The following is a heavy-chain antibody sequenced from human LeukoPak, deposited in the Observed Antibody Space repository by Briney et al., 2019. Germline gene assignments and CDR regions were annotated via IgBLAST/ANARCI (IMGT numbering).Heavy chain of an antibody. CDR3: ARRVTTFLS. J-gene: IGHJ4*02. CDR1: GLDLSPYT. V-gene: IGHV3-21*01. CDR2: ISSTSTYM. D-gene: IGHD4-17*01. Sequence: PGGSLRLSCSASGLDLSPYTMNWVRQAPGKGLEWVASISSTSTYMYYGDSLKGRFTISRDNAKNTLYLQLDSLRAEDTATYYCARRVTTFLSWGQGTLVIVSS.